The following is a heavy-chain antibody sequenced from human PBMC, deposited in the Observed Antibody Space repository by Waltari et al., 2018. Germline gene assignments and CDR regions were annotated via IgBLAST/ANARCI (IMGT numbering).Heavy chain of an antibody. D-gene: IGHD3-22*01. CDR3: ARHIAPFTTATFDV. CDR1: GFSLNDYF. Sequence: QVQLVESGGGLVKPGRSLRLSCAASGFSLNDYFMSWLRQAPGKGQRWISYISTDSKIINYADAVKGRFTISRDSAESALYLQLNSLRAEDTAVYYCARHIAPFTTATFDVWGQGTVVTVSS. V-gene: IGHV3-11*04. J-gene: IGHJ3*01. CDR2: ISTDSKII.